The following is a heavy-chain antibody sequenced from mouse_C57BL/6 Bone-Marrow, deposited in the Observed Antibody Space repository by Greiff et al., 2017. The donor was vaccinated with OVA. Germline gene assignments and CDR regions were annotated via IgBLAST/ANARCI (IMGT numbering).Heavy chain of an antibody. V-gene: IGHV1-81*01. Sequence: VKVVESGAELARPGASVKLSCKASGYTFTSYGISWVKQRTGQGLEWIGEIYPRSGNTYYNEKFKGKATLTADKSSSTAYMELRSLTSEDSAVYFCARPGPDWYFDVWGTGTTVTVSS. CDR1: GYTFTSYG. CDR2: IYPRSGNT. D-gene: IGHD4-1*01. J-gene: IGHJ1*03. CDR3: ARPGPDWYFDV.